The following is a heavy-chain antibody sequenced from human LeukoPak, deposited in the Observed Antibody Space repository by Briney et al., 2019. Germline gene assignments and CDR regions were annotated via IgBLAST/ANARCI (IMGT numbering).Heavy chain of an antibody. CDR1: GYTFTGYY. CDR3: ARRYYYGSGSYFWFDP. D-gene: IGHD3-10*01. V-gene: IGHV1-2*02. J-gene: IGHJ5*02. Sequence: ASVKVSCKASGYTFTGYYMHWVRQAPGQGREWMGWINPNSGGTNYAQKFQGRVTMTRDTSISTAYMALSRLRSDDTAVYSCARRYYYGSGSYFWFDPWGQGTLVTVSS. CDR2: INPNSGGT.